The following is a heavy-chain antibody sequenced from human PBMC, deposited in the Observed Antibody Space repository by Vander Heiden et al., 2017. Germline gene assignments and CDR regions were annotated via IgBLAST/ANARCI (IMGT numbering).Heavy chain of an antibody. CDR2: VSGSGSHT. Sequence: EVQLFESGGGLGQPVGSLRLSCAASGFTFGGHAINRLPQAPGKGLELVSTVSGSGSHTYYADSVKCRFAISRDNSKNTLYLQMNNLRAEDTALYHCTKDLPGYYRPADYWGQGTLVTVSS. J-gene: IGHJ4*02. D-gene: IGHD3-9*01. CDR3: TKDLPGYYRPADY. CDR1: GFTFGGHA. V-gene: IGHV3-23*01.